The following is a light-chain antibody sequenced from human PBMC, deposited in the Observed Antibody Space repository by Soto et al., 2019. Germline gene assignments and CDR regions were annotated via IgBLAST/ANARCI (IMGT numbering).Light chain of an antibody. CDR1: QSLLHSNGYNY. Sequence: DIVMTQSPLSLPVTPGEPASISCRSSQSLLHSNGYNYLDWYLQKPGQSPQLLIYLGSNRASGVLDRFSGSGSGTDFTLKISRVEAEDVGVYYCMQALQTPRSFGPGTKVDIK. CDR3: MQALQTPRS. J-gene: IGKJ3*01. V-gene: IGKV2-28*01. CDR2: LGS.